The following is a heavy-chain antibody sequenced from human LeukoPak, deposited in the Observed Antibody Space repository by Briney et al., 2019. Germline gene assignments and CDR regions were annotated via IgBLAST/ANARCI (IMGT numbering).Heavy chain of an antibody. CDR1: GFTFSSYW. D-gene: IGHD4-17*01. CDR3: ARARGLGYGDDVRWFDP. Sequence: GGSLRLSCAASGFTFSSYWMHWVRQPPGKGLVWVSRINSDESSTNYADSVKGRFTISRDNAKNTLYLQMNSLRAEDAAVYYCARARGLGYGDDVRWFDPWGQGTLVTVSS. J-gene: IGHJ5*02. CDR2: INSDESST. V-gene: IGHV3-74*01.